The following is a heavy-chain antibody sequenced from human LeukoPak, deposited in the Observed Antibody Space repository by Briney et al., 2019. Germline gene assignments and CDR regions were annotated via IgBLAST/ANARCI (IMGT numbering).Heavy chain of an antibody. Sequence: ASVKVSCKASGYTFTSYAMNWVRQAPGQGPEWMGWINTNTGNPTYAQGFTGRFVFSLDTSVSTAYLQISSLKAEDAAVYYCARPGRPGYSSSWYAYWGQGTLVTVSS. D-gene: IGHD6-13*01. CDR3: ARPGRPGYSSSWYAY. V-gene: IGHV7-4-1*02. J-gene: IGHJ4*02. CDR1: GYTFTSYA. CDR2: INTNTGNP.